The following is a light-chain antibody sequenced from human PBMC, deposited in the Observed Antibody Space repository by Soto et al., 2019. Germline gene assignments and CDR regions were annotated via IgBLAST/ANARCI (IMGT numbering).Light chain of an antibody. V-gene: IGLV1-40*01. CDR3: QSYDSSLSGPVA. Sequence: QSVLTQPPSVSGAPGQRVTISCTGSSSNIGAGYDVHWYQQLPGTAPKLLIYGNSNRPSGVPDRFSGSKSGTSASLAITGLQAEDEADYYCQSYDSSLSGPVALGGGTKLTVL. J-gene: IGLJ2*01. CDR1: SSNIGAGYD. CDR2: GNS.